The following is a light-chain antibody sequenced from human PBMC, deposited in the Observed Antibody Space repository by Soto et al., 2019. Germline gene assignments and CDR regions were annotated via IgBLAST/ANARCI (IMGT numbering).Light chain of an antibody. CDR2: AAS. V-gene: IGKV1-9*01. Sequence: IHLTQSPSSLSASVGDSVTITCRASQGISRYLAWYQQKPGRAPQLLISAASTLQSGVPSRFSGSGSGTHFTLVISSLQPEDFATYYCQQLNTYPVTFGGGTKVDIK. CDR1: QGISRY. J-gene: IGKJ4*01. CDR3: QQLNTYPVT.